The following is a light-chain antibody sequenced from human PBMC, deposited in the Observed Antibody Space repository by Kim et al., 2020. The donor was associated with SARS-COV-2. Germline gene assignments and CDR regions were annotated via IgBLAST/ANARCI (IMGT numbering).Light chain of an antibody. V-gene: IGKV1-27*01. CDR3: QKYNSAPNT. CDR2: SAS. J-gene: IGKJ2*01. CDR1: QGISNY. Sequence: SASVGDRVTITGRASQGISNYLAWYQQKPGTVPKLLIYSASTSRSGVPSRFSGSGSGTDFTLTISSLQPEDVATYYCQKYNSAPNTFGQGTKLEI.